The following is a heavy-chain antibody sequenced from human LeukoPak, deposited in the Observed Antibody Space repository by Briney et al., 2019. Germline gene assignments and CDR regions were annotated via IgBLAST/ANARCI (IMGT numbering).Heavy chain of an antibody. CDR2: IYTSGST. J-gene: IGHJ4*02. CDR1: GGSISSGGYS. V-gene: IGHV4-61*02. Sequence: SQTLSLTCAVSGGSISSGGYSWSWIRQPAGKGLEWIGRIYTSGSTNYNPSLKSRVTMSVDTSKNQFSLKLSSVTAADTAVYYCARDRSPDYDSSGNFDYWGQGTLVTVSS. CDR3: ARDRSPDYDSSGNFDY. D-gene: IGHD3-22*01.